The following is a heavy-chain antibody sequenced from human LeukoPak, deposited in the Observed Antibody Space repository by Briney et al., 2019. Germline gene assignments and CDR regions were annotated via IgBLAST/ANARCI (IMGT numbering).Heavy chain of an antibody. CDR3: ARFPSGWYDYYYYGMDV. J-gene: IGHJ6*02. Sequence: GSLRLSCAASGFTFSNYWMSWVRQPPGKGLEWIGEINHSGSTNYNPSLKSRVTISVDTSKNQFSLKLSSVTAADTAVYYCARFPSGWYDYYYYGMDVWGQGTTVTVSS. V-gene: IGHV4-34*01. CDR2: INHSGST. D-gene: IGHD6-19*01. CDR1: GFTFSNYW.